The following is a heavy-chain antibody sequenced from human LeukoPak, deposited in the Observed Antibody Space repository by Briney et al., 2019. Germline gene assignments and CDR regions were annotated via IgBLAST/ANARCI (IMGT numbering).Heavy chain of an antibody. CDR1: GFTFSSYE. Sequence: GGSLRLSCAASGFTFSSYEMHWVRQAPGKGLEWVSYISKSGRTIYYADSVKGRFTISRDNAKNSLYLQMNSLRAEDTAVYYCAREERYCTNGVCSGAFDYWGQGTLVTVSS. CDR3: AREERYCTNGVCSGAFDY. D-gene: IGHD2-8*01. V-gene: IGHV3-48*03. CDR2: ISKSGRTI. J-gene: IGHJ4*02.